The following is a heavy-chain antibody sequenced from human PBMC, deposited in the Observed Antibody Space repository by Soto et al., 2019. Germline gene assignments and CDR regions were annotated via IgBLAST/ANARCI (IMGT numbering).Heavy chain of an antibody. V-gene: IGHV4-61*01. CDR2: VYDSVNYDSGRT. CDR1: GDSVRSRNYY. Sequence: QVQLQESGPGLVKPSETLSLTCTVSGDSVRSRNYYWSWIRQAPGTGLQWIGYVYDSVNYDSGRTNYNAYLKSRVTISLDTSKIQFSLNLTSVTAADTAVYYCARESDFWDDAYMRTFDIWGQGTKVTVSS. J-gene: IGHJ3*02. D-gene: IGHD3-3*01. CDR3: ARESDFWDDAYMRTFDI.